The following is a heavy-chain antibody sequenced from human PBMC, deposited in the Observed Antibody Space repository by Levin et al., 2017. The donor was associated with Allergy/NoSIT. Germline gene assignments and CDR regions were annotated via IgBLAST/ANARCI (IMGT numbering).Heavy chain of an antibody. D-gene: IGHD2-8*01. CDR2: IKSKTDGGTT. Sequence: KAGGSLRLSCAASGFIFIDAWMSWVRQAPGKGLEWVGHIKSKTDGGTTDYAAPVKGRFTISRDDSKNTLYLQMNSLKTEDTAVYYCTTDVVRLLMVPTTWGQGTLVTVSS. J-gene: IGHJ5*02. CDR3: TTDVVRLLMVPTT. CDR1: GFIFIDAW. V-gene: IGHV3-15*01.